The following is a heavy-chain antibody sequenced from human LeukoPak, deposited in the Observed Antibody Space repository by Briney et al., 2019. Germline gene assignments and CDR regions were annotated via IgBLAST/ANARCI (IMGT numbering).Heavy chain of an antibody. CDR3: ARGVGEFFDY. CDR1: GFTFSSYW. V-gene: IGHV4-34*01. J-gene: IGHJ4*02. D-gene: IGHD3-10*01. CDR2: INHSGST. Sequence: GSLRLSCAVSGFTFSSYWMSWVRQPPGKGLGWIGEINHSGSTNYNPSLKSRVTISVDTSKNQFSLKLSSVTAADTAVYYCARGVGEFFDYWGQGTLVTVSS.